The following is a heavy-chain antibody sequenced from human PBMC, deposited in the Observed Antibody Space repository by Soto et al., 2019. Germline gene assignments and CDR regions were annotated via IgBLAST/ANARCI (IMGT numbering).Heavy chain of an antibody. CDR3: TGAYYNVSGYSLDP. V-gene: IGHV4-59*01. Sequence: SETLSLTCSVSGGSISSGYWTWIRQPPGKGLEWIGYIYYGGSINYNPSLKSRVIISVDTAKNQFSLRLSSVSAADTAAYYCTGAYYNVSGYSLDPWGQGTSVTVS. J-gene: IGHJ5*02. CDR1: GGSISSGY. D-gene: IGHD3-22*01. CDR2: IYYGGSI.